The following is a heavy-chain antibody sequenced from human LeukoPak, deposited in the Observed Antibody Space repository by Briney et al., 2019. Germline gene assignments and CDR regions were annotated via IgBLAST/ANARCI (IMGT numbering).Heavy chain of an antibody. CDR3: TKLKGWYGEGFFDY. CDR1: GFTVSNNY. J-gene: IGHJ4*02. CDR2: LYSGGAT. V-gene: IGHV3-53*01. Sequence: GGSLRLSCAASGFTVSNNYMGWVRQPAGKGLEWVSVLYSGGATFYADSVKGRFTISRDTSKNTLYLQMNDLRADDTAVYYCTKLKGWYGEGFFDYWGQGTLVTVSS. D-gene: IGHD6-19*01.